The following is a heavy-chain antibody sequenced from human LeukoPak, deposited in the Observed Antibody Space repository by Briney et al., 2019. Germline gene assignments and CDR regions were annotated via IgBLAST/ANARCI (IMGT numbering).Heavy chain of an antibody. J-gene: IGHJ5*02. CDR3: AREPMVRDFNWFDP. CDR1: GYTFTSYY. D-gene: IGHD3-10*01. Sequence: AASVKVSCKASGYTFTSYYMHWVRQAPGQGLEWMGRINPNSGGTNYAQKFQGRVTMTTDTSISTAYMELNRLTSDDTAVYYCAREPMVRDFNWFDPWGQGTLVTVSS. V-gene: IGHV1-2*06. CDR2: INPNSGGT.